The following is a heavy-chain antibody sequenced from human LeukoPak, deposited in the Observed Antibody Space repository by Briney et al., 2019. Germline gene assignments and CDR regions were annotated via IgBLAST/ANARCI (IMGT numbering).Heavy chain of an antibody. CDR3: ARGRSVNVARGPLFHL. V-gene: IGHV1-2*02. J-gene: IGHJ2*01. CDR1: GYTFIHYY. Sequence: ASVKVSCKASGYTFIHYYIHWVRQAPGRGLEWMGWINPDSGDRSFAQELQGRLTLTRDMSISTVYMELSSLTSDDTAVYYCARGRSVNVARGPLFHLWGRGTLVTVSS. CDR2: INPDSGDR. D-gene: IGHD3-10*01.